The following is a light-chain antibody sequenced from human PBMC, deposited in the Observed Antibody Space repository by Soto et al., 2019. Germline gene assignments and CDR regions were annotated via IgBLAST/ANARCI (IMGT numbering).Light chain of an antibody. CDR2: DKY. CDR1: QDIRND. Sequence: AIQMTQSPSSLSASVGDRVTITCRASQDIRNDLGWYQQKPGKAPKVLIYDKYTLQSGVTSRFSGSGSGTDFTLTISSRQPEDIATYYCLQDNMYPLTFGGGTKVEI. J-gene: IGKJ4*01. CDR3: LQDNMYPLT. V-gene: IGKV1-6*01.